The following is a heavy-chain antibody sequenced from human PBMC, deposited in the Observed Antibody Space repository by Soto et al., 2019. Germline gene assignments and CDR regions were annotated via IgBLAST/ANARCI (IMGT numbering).Heavy chain of an antibody. CDR1: GGTFTNHG. Sequence: ASVKVSCKASGGTFTNHGISWVRQAPGEGLEWMGWISPYNGDTNNAQKFQGRVTMTTDTPTNTGFMGLTRLTSDDTAVYYCARGGISSSEGLDYWGQGXLVTVSS. CDR2: ISPYNGDT. J-gene: IGHJ4*02. D-gene: IGHD6-13*01. V-gene: IGHV1-18*01. CDR3: ARGGISSSEGLDY.